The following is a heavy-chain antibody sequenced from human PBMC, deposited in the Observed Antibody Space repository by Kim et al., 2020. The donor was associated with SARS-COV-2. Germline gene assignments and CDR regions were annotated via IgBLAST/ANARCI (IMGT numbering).Heavy chain of an antibody. D-gene: IGHD2-21*02. CDR1: GGSISSYY. J-gene: IGHJ4*02. V-gene: IGHV4-59*13. CDR3: ARQGGDRTFDY. Sequence: SETLSLTCTVSGGSISSYYWSWIRQPPGKGLEWIGYIYYSGSTNYNPSLKSRVTISVDTSKNQFSLRLRSVTAADTAVYYCARQGGDRTFDYWGQGTLVT. CDR2: IYYSGST.